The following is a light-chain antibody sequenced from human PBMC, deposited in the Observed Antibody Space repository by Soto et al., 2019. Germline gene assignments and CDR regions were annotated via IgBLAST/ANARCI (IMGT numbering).Light chain of an antibody. CDR2: SNN. CDR1: GSNIGGNT. J-gene: IGLJ1*01. Sequence: QSALTQSPSASGTPGQRVTISCSEGGSNIGGNTVNWYQQLPGTAPKLLIYSNNQRPSGVPDRFSGSKSGTSASLAISGLQSEDGADYYCAAWDDSLNGYVFGTGTKVTVL. V-gene: IGLV1-44*01. CDR3: AAWDDSLNGYV.